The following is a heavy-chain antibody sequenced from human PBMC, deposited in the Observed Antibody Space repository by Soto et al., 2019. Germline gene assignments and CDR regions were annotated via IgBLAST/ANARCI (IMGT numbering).Heavy chain of an antibody. CDR3: AKCSTVGSYYREFDY. J-gene: IGHJ4*02. CDR1: GFTFSSYG. D-gene: IGHD1-26*01. CDR2: ISFDVSNK. Sequence: QVYLEESGGGVVQPGRSLRLSCAASGFTFSSYGMHWVRQAPGKGLEWVALISFDVSNKHYADSVKGRLTISRDNSKNTLYLQMNSLGPEDTAVYYCAKCSTVGSYYREFDYWGQGTLVTVSS. V-gene: IGHV3-30*18.